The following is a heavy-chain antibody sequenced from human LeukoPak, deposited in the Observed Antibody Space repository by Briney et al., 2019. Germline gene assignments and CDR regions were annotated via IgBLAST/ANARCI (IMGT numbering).Heavy chain of an antibody. D-gene: IGHD1-26*01. V-gene: IGHV4-61*01. J-gene: IGHJ4*02. Sequence: PSETLSLTCTVSGGSVSSGSYYWSWIRQPPGKGLEWIGYIYYSGSTNYNPSLKSRVTISVDTSKNQFSLKLSSVTAADTAVYYCAREALATIYFDYWGQGTVVTVSS. CDR3: AREALATIYFDY. CDR1: GGSVSSGSYY. CDR2: IYYSGST.